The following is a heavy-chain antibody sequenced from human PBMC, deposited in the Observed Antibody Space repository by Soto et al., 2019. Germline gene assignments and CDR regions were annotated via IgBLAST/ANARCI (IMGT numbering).Heavy chain of an antibody. CDR2: ISSSGSTI. CDR1: GFTFSSYE. V-gene: IGHV3-48*03. D-gene: IGHD3-3*01. Sequence: EVQLVESGGGLVQPGGSLRLSCAASGFTFSSYEMNWVRQAPGKGLEWVSYISSSGSTIYYADSVKGRFTISRDNAKNSLYLQMNSLRAEDTAVYYCARDARGDDFWSGYYRSYYYYGMDVWGQGTTVTVSS. J-gene: IGHJ6*02. CDR3: ARDARGDDFWSGYYRSYYYYGMDV.